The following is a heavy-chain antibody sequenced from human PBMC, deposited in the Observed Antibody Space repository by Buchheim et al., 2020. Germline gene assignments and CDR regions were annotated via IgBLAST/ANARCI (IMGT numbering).Heavy chain of an antibody. CDR1: GFTFSSYA. Sequence: EVQLVESGGGLVQPGGSLRLSCAASGFTFSSYAMSWVRQAPGKGLEWVSSISGSGATTFNADSVKGRFTISRDNSKNMLYLQMNSLRAEDTAVYFCAKGSRGYTNYYFDYWGQGTL. CDR2: ISGSGATT. D-gene: IGHD4-11*01. J-gene: IGHJ4*02. CDR3: AKGSRGYTNYYFDY. V-gene: IGHV3-23*04.